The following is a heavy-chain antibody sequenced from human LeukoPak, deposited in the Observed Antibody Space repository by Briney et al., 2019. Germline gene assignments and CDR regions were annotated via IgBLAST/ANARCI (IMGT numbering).Heavy chain of an antibody. J-gene: IGHJ4*02. CDR3: ASQNDYGGNCFFEY. CDR2: IKQDGSDK. D-gene: IGHD4-23*01. Sequence: GGSLRLSCAASGFTFSSYWMSWVRQAPGKGLEWVANIKQDGSDKYYVDSVKGRFTISRDNAKSSLYLQMNGLRAEDTAVYYCASQNDYGGNCFFEYWGQGTLVTVSS. V-gene: IGHV3-7*01. CDR1: GFTFSSYW.